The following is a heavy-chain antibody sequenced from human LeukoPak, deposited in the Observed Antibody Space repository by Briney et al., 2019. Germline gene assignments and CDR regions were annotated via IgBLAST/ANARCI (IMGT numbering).Heavy chain of an antibody. D-gene: IGHD2-8*02. V-gene: IGHV4-39*07. CDR1: GGSISSSSYY. J-gene: IGHJ3*01. Sequence: SETLSLTCTVSGGSISSSSYYWGWIRQPPGKGLEWIGSIYYSGSTCYNPSLESRVTTSRDTPKNQFSLKLSSMTAADTAIYYCVRASVDTGGAFDVWGQGTVVTVSS. CDR2: IYYSGST. CDR3: VRASVDTGGAFDV.